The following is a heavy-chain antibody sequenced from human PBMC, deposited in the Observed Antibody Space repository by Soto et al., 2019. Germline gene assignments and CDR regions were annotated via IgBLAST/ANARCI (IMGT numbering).Heavy chain of an antibody. D-gene: IGHD6-19*01. CDR1: GFTFTSSA. CDR2: IVVGSGNT. CDR3: AADPWLVRGGGWYFDL. V-gene: IGHV1-58*02. J-gene: IGHJ2*01. Sequence: QMQLVQSGPEVKKPGTSVKVSCKASGFTFTSSAMQWVRQARGQRLEWIGWIVVGSGNTNYAQKFQERVTITRDMSTSTAYMELSSLRSEDTAVYFCAADPWLVRGGGWYFDLWGRGTLVTVSS.